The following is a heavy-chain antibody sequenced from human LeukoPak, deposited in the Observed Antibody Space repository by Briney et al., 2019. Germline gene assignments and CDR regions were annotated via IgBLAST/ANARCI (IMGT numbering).Heavy chain of an antibody. CDR3: ASPYCGGDCYHRVGPEYFQH. Sequence: ASVKVSCKASGGTFSSYAISWVRQAPGQGLEWMGRIIHIFGTANYPQKFQGRVTITTDESTSTAYMELSSLRSEDTAVYYCASPYCGGDCYHRVGPEYFQHWGQGTLVTVSS. CDR1: GGTFSSYA. J-gene: IGHJ1*01. V-gene: IGHV1-69*05. D-gene: IGHD2-21*02. CDR2: IIHIFGTA.